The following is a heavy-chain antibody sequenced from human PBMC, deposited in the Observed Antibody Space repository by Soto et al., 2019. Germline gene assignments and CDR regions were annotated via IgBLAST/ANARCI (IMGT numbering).Heavy chain of an antibody. J-gene: IGHJ5*02. Sequence: SETLSLTCTVSGGSISSSSYYWGWIRQPPGKGLEWIGSIYYSGSTYYNPSLKSRVTISVDTSKNQFSLKLSSVTAADTAVYYCATMSPITGTPRGWFDPWGXG. V-gene: IGHV4-39*01. D-gene: IGHD1-20*01. CDR3: ATMSPITGTPRGWFDP. CDR2: IYYSGST. CDR1: GGSISSSSYY.